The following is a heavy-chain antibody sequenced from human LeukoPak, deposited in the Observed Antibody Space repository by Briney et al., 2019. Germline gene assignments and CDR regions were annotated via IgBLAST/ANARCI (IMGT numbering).Heavy chain of an antibody. CDR3: ARDPYYDSSGGDAFDI. Sequence: SETLSLTCTVSGGSISSYYWSWIRQPPGKGLEWIGYIYYSGSTNHNPSLKSRVTISVDTSKNQFSLKLSSVTAADTAVYYCARDPYYDSSGGDAFDIWGQGTMVTVSS. D-gene: IGHD3-22*01. J-gene: IGHJ3*02. CDR2: IYYSGST. V-gene: IGHV4-59*01. CDR1: GGSISSYY.